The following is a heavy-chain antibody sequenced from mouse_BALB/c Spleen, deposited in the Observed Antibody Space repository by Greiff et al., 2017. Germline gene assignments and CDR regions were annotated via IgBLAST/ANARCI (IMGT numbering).Heavy chain of an antibody. CDR3: NAWSTMITTGELAY. CDR2: IDPENGDT. D-gene: IGHD2-4*01. CDR1: GFNIKDYY. J-gene: IGHJ3*01. Sequence: VQLQQSGAELVRSGASVKLSCTASGFNIKDYYMHWVKQRPEQGLEWIGWIDPENGDTEYAPKFQGKATITADTASNTAYLQLSSLTSEDTAVYCCNAWSTMITTGELAYWGQGTLVTVSA. V-gene: IGHV14-4*02.